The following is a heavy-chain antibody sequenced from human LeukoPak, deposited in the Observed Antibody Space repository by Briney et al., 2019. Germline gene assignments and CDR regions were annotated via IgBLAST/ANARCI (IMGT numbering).Heavy chain of an antibody. CDR3: ARPRGYSYGTDPFDF. Sequence: GGSLRLSCAASGFAFSSYSMNWVRQAPGKGLEWVSYISSSSSTIHYADSVKGRFTISRDNAKNSLYLQMNSLRAEDTAVYYCARPRGYSYGTDPFDFWGQGTMVTVSS. D-gene: IGHD5-12*01. J-gene: IGHJ3*01. CDR1: GFAFSSYS. CDR2: ISSSSSTI. V-gene: IGHV3-48*04.